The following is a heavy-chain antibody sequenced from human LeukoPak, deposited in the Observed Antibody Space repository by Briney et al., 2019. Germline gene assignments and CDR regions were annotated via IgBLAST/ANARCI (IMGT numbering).Heavy chain of an antibody. Sequence: VASVKVSCKASGYTFTGYYMHWVRQAPGQGLEWMGWINPNSGGTSYAQKFQGRVTMTRDTSISTAYMELSRLRSDDTAVYYCARSTLGYPSYYFDYWGQGTLVTVSS. CDR2: INPNSGGT. D-gene: IGHD2-2*01. CDR3: ARSTLGYPSYYFDY. CDR1: GYTFTGYY. V-gene: IGHV1-2*02. J-gene: IGHJ4*02.